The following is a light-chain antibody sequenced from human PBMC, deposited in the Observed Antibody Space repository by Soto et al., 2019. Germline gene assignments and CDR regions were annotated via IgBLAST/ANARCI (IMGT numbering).Light chain of an antibody. V-gene: IGKV3-15*01. CDR2: GAS. Sequence: EIVMTQSPATLSVSPGERATLSCRASQSVSSNLAWYQQKPGQAPRLLIYGASTRATGIPATFSGSRSGTEFTLTISSLQSEDFAVYYCQQYNSWPLLFGGGTKVEIK. CDR1: QSVSSN. CDR3: QQYNSWPLL. J-gene: IGKJ4*01.